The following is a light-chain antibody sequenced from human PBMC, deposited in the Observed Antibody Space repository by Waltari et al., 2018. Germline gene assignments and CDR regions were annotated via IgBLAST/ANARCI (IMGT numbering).Light chain of an antibody. CDR2: AAS. Sequence: DIQMTQSPSSVSASVGDRVTITCQPSQDVARWLAWYQQKPGKAPNLRIYAASSLHSGVPSRFSGSGSGTDFTLTISSLQPDDFATYYCQQANSFPPTFGPGTTVDIK. CDR3: QQANSFPPT. J-gene: IGKJ3*01. CDR1: QDVARW. V-gene: IGKV1D-12*01.